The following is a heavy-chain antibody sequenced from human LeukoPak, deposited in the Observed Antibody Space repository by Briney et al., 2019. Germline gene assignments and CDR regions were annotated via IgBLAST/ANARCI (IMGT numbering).Heavy chain of an antibody. CDR2: INHSGST. CDR1: GGSISSGGYY. CDR3: ARASITMIVDI. Sequence: SETLSLTCTVSGGSISSGGYYWSWIRQPPGKGLEWIGYINHSGSTNYNPSLKSRVTISVDKSKNQFSLKLSSVTAADTAVYYCARASITMIVDIWGQGTMVTVSS. D-gene: IGHD3-22*01. J-gene: IGHJ3*02. V-gene: IGHV4-30-2*01.